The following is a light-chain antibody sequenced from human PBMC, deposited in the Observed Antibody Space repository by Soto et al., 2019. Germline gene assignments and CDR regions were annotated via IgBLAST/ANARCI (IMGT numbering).Light chain of an antibody. CDR1: SSNIGADYD. J-gene: IGLJ1*01. V-gene: IGLV1-40*01. CDR2: GNN. Sequence: QSVLTQPPSVSGAPGQRVTISCTGSSSNIGADYDVHWYQQRPGTAPKLLIFGNNNRPSGVPDRFSGSKSGTSASLAITGLQAEDEGDYYCQSYDSTLSVRYVFGTGTKVTVL. CDR3: QSYDSTLSVRYV.